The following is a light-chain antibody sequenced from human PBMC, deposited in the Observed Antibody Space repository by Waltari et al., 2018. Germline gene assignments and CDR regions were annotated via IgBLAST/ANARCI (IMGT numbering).Light chain of an antibody. CDR2: GAS. J-gene: IGKJ1*01. CDR1: QSVSRA. CDR3: QHYVRLPAT. Sequence: EIVLTQSPGSRSSSPGERVTLSCRASQSVSRALAWYQQKPGQAPRLLIFGASNRATGIPDRFSGSGSETDFSLTISRLEPEDFAVYYCQHYVRLPATFGRGTKVEIK. V-gene: IGKV3-20*01.